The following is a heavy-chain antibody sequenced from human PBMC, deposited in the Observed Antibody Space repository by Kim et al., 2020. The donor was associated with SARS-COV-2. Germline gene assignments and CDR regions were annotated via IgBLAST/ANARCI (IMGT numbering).Heavy chain of an antibody. V-gene: IGHV3-64*01. CDR2: ISSNGGST. CDR3: ARDPNPDYGDYVGSYYYMDV. CDR1: GFTFSSYA. Sequence: GGSLRLSCAASGFTFSSYAMHWVRQAPGKGLEYVSAISSNGGSTYYANAVKGRFTISRDNSKNTLYLQMGSLRAEDMAVYYCARDPNPDYGDYVGSYYYMDVWGKGTTVTVSS. J-gene: IGHJ6*03. D-gene: IGHD4-17*01.